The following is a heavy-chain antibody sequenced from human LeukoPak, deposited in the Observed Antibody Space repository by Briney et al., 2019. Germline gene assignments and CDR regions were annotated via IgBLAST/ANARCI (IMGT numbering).Heavy chain of an antibody. Sequence: SETLSLTCTVSGGSISTYYWSWIRQPPGKGLEWNGYIYYSGSTNYNPSLKSRVTISVDTSKNQFSLKLSSVTAADTAVYYCARHWLAAANDAFDIWGQGTMVTVSS. D-gene: IGHD6-13*01. CDR2: IYYSGST. CDR3: ARHWLAAANDAFDI. V-gene: IGHV4-59*08. CDR1: GGSISTYY. J-gene: IGHJ3*02.